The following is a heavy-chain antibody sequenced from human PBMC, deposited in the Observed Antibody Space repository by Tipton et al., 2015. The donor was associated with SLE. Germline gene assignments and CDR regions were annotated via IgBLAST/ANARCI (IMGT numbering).Heavy chain of an antibody. Sequence: TLSLTCTVSGGSISSYYWSWIRHPSGKGLEWIGCIYYSGSTYYNPSLKSRVTISVDTSKNQFSLKLSSVTAADTAVYYCAREARYCSSISRYNYMDVWGKGTTVTVSS. CDR1: GGSISSYY. J-gene: IGHJ6*03. CDR3: AREARYCSSISRYNYMDV. CDR2: IYYSGST. V-gene: IGHV4-59*12. D-gene: IGHD2-2*02.